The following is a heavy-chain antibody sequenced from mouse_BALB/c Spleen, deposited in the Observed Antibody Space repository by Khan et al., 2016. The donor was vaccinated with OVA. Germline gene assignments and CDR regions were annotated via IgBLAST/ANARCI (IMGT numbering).Heavy chain of an antibody. Sequence: EVELVESGGSSVKPGGSLKLSCAVSGFTFSSYVMSWVRQTPEKRLEWVASISSGGSTYYPDSVKGRFTISRDNARNIVNLQMSSLRSEDVAIYYCAREAYRYDEYYFDYWGQGTTLTVSS. J-gene: IGHJ2*01. CDR1: GFTFSSYV. CDR3: AREAYRYDEYYFDY. D-gene: IGHD2-14*01. V-gene: IGHV5-6-5*01. CDR2: ISSGGST.